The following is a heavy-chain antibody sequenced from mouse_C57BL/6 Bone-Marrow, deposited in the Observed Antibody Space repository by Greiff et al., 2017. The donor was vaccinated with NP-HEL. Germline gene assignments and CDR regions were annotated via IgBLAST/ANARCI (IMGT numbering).Heavy chain of an antibody. CDR3: ARCGFTTPAWFSY. V-gene: IGHV1-81*01. Sequence: VMLVESGAELARPGASVKLSCKASGYTFTSYGISWVKKRTGQGLEWIGEIYPRSGNTYYNEKIKGKATLTAEKYSSTAYMELRSLTSEDSPVYFCARCGFTTPAWFSYWGQGTLVSVSA. J-gene: IGHJ3*01. D-gene: IGHD1-1*01. CDR2: IYPRSGNT. CDR1: GYTFTSYG.